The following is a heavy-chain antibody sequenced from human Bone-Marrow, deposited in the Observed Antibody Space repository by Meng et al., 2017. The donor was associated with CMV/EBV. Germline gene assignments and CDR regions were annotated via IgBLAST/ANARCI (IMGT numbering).Heavy chain of an antibody. CDR3: AREKVAAGWFDP. Sequence: FAASGFTFSSYIMHWVRQAPGKGLEWVSSISSSSSYIYYADSVKGRFTISRDNAKNSLYLQMNSLRVEDTAVYYCAREKVAAGWFDPWGQGTLVTVSS. V-gene: IGHV3-21*01. CDR2: ISSSSSYI. D-gene: IGHD6-13*01. CDR1: GFTFSSYI. J-gene: IGHJ5*02.